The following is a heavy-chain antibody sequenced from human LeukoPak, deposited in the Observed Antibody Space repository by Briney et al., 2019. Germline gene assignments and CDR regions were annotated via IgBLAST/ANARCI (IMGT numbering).Heavy chain of an antibody. Sequence: SETLSLTCAVYGGSFSGYYWSWIRQPPGKGLEWIGEINHSGSTNYNPSLKSRVTISVDTSKNQFSLKLSSVTAADTAVYYCARGRGYSSSSGPWFDPWGQGTLVTVSS. J-gene: IGHJ5*02. V-gene: IGHV4-34*01. CDR1: GGSFSGYY. CDR3: ARGRGYSSSSGPWFDP. D-gene: IGHD6-6*01. CDR2: INHSGST.